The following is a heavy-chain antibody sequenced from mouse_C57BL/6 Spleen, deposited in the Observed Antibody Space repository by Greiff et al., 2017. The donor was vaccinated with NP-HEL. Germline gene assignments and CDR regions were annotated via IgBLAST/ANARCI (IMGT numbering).Heavy chain of an antibody. CDR2: INPNNGGT. V-gene: IGHV1-26*01. Sequence: EVQLQQSGPELVKPGASVKISCKASGYTFTDYYMNWVKQSHGKSLEWIGDINPNNGGTSYNQKFKGKATLTVDKSSSTAYMELRSLTSEDSAVYYCARGRDGYYAMDYWGQGTSVTVSS. CDR1: GYTFTDYY. J-gene: IGHJ4*01. D-gene: IGHD2-3*01. CDR3: ARGRDGYYAMDY.